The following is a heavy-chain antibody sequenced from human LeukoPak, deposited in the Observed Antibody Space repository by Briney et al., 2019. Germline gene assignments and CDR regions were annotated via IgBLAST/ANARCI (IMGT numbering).Heavy chain of an antibody. CDR3: ARGYCSGWYRLWGYDY. CDR2: INHSGST. J-gene: IGHJ4*02. D-gene: IGHD6-19*01. V-gene: IGHV4-34*01. Sequence: SLSLTWAVYRGSFTGYYWGWISQPPGKGREWIGEINHSGSTNYNPTFTRQVPISDEQSKKQSSLKLSAVPAADTAVYYCARGYCSGWYRLWGYDYWGQGTLVTVSS. CDR1: RGSFTGYY.